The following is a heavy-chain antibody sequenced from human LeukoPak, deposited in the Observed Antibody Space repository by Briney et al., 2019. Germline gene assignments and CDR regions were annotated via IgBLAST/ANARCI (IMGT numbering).Heavy chain of an antibody. D-gene: IGHD6-19*01. CDR2: IYHSGST. V-gene: IGHV4-59*12. CDR1: GGSISSYY. CDR3: ARVGAVAGNPYYFDY. Sequence: SETLSLTCTVSGGSISSYYWSWVRQPPGKGLEWIGEIYHSGSTNYNPSLKSRVTISVDKSKNQFSLKLSSVTAADTAVYYCARVGAVAGNPYYFDYWGQGTLVTVSS. J-gene: IGHJ4*02.